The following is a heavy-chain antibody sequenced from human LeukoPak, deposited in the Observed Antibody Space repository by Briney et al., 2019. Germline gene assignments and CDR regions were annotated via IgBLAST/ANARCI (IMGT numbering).Heavy chain of an antibody. CDR2: IYYSGST. CDR1: GGSISSSSYY. V-gene: IGHV4-39*01. CDR3: ARAYDFWSGYHFTYDY. Sequence: TSSETLSLTCTVSGGSISSSSYYWGWLRQPPGKGLEWIGSIYYSGSTYYNPSLKSRVTISVYTSKNQFSLKLSSVTAADTAVYYCARAYDFWSGYHFTYDYWGQGTLVTVSS. D-gene: IGHD3-3*01. J-gene: IGHJ4*02.